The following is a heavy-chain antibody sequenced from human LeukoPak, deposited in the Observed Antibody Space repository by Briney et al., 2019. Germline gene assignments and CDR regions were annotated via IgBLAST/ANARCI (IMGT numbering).Heavy chain of an antibody. D-gene: IGHD6-13*01. Sequence: KPSETLSLTCAVYGGSFSGYYWSWIRQPPGKGLEWIGEINHSGSTNYNPSLKSRVIISVDTSKNQFSLKLSSVTAADTAVYYCARRKSSSWYGVFDYWGQGTLVTVSS. CDR1: GGSFSGYY. CDR3: ARRKSSSWYGVFDY. V-gene: IGHV4-34*01. CDR2: INHSGST. J-gene: IGHJ4*02.